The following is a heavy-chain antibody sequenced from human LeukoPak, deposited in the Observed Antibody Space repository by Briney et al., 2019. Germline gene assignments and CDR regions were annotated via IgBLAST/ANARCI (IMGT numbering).Heavy chain of an antibody. Sequence: PGGSLRLSCAASRFTFSRYWMSWVRQAPGKGLEWVANIKQDGSETYYVDSVKGRFTISRDNSKNTLYLQMNSLRAEDTAVYYCARSMTTRSPDAFDIWGQGTMVTVSS. CDR3: ARSMTTRSPDAFDI. V-gene: IGHV3-7*01. J-gene: IGHJ3*02. D-gene: IGHD4-17*01. CDR2: IKQDGSET. CDR1: RFTFSRYW.